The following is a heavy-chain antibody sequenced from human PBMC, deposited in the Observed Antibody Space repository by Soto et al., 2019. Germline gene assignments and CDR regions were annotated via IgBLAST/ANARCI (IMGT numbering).Heavy chain of an antibody. CDR2: MRSKAEGGTT. D-gene: IGHD2-2*01. V-gene: IGHV3-15*01. CDR1: GFTFSNAW. CDR3: TTDPHHYPLLFSYYYYMDV. J-gene: IGHJ6*03. Sequence: GGSLRLSCAASGFTFSNAWMSWVRQAPGKGLEWVGRMRSKAEGGTTDYAVTAKGRFTISRDDSKNTLYLQMNSLKTEDTAVYYCTTDPHHYPLLFSYYYYMDVWGKGTTVTVSS.